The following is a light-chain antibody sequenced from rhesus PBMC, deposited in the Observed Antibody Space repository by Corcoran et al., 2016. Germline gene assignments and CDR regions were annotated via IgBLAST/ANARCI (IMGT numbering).Light chain of an antibody. V-gene: IGKV1-22*01. CDR3: LQCSSNPLT. CDR1: QGISSW. CDR2: KAS. Sequence: DIQMTQSPSSLSASVGDKVTITCRASQGISSWLAWYQQKPGKAPKLLIYKASSLQSGVPSRFSGSGSGTYFTLTSSSLQPEDFATYYCLQCSSNPLTFGGGTKVEIK. J-gene: IGKJ4*01.